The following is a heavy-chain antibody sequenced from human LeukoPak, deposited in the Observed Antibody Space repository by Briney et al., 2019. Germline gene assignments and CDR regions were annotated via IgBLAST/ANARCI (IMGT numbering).Heavy chain of an antibody. Sequence: PGGSLRLSCAASGFTFSSYGMNWVRQAPGKGLEWVSSVIVSDGRTYYADSVKGRFTISRDTSKNTLYLQMNSLRAEDTAVYYCPTGGYWGQGTLVTVSS. CDR2: VIVSDGRT. CDR3: PTGGY. J-gene: IGHJ4*02. CDR1: GFTFSSYG. V-gene: IGHV3-23*01.